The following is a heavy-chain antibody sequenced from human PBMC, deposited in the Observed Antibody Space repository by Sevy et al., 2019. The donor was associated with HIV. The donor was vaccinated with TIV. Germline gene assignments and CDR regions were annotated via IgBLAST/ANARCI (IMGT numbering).Heavy chain of an antibody. CDR3: AKGYYYDSSGYYY. Sequence: GGSLRLSCAASGFTFSSYAMSWVRQAPGEGLEWVSDITDSGGSTNYADSVKGRFAISRDSSKNTLYLQMNSLRAEDTAVYYCAKGYYYDSSGYYYWGQGTLVTVSS. CDR1: GFTFSSYA. D-gene: IGHD3-22*01. V-gene: IGHV3-23*01. CDR2: ITDSGGST. J-gene: IGHJ4*02.